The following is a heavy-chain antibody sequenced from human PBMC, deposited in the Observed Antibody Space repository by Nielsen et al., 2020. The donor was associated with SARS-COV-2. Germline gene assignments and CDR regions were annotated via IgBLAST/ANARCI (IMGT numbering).Heavy chain of an antibody. CDR1: GFTFSTYG. CDR2: ISYDGSNK. Sequence: GESLKLSCAASGFTFSTYGMHWVRQAPGKGLEWVAAISYDGSNKYYVDSVKGRFTISRDNSKNTLYLQMSSLREEDTAVYYCAKDWTAIVVVPSGGVDYWGQGTLVTVSS. D-gene: IGHD2-15*01. J-gene: IGHJ4*02. CDR3: AKDWTAIVVVPSGGVDY. V-gene: IGHV3-30*06.